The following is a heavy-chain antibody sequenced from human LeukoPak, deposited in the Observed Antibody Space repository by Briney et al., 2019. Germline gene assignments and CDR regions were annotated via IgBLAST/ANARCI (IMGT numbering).Heavy chain of an antibody. J-gene: IGHJ3*02. V-gene: IGHV1-18*01. CDR3: ARDRFRRGQYGDYGTLDAFDI. CDR2: ISAYNVNT. D-gene: IGHD4-17*01. CDR1: GYTFTSYG. Sequence: ASVKVSCKASGYTFTSYGISWVRQSPGQGLEWMGWISAYNVNTNYAQKLQGRVTMTTDTSTSTAYMELRSLRSDDTAVYYCARDRFRRGQYGDYGTLDAFDIWGQGTMVTVSS.